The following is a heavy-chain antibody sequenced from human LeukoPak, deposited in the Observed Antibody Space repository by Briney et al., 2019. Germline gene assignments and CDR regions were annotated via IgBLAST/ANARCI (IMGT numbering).Heavy chain of an antibody. CDR3: ARETSLPGFASGLGFNY. J-gene: IGHJ4*02. Sequence: PSETLSLTCTVSGGSIGTWYWSWIRQPPGKGLEWVGYIYGSGNTNYNPSLKSRVTMSTDTSKNQFSLKLTSVTAADTATYYCARETSLPGFASGLGFNYWGQGIPVSVSS. V-gene: IGHV4-59*01. CDR2: IYGSGNT. CDR1: GGSIGTWY. D-gene: IGHD6-19*01.